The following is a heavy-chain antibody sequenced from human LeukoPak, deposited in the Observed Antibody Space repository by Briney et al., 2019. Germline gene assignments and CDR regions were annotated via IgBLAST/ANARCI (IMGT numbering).Heavy chain of an antibody. V-gene: IGHV3-21*04. CDR3: AKDIGRGYSYGPGY. D-gene: IGHD5-18*01. CDR2: ISGGSDYI. CDR1: GFTFSTFS. Sequence: GGSLRLSCAASGFTFSTFSMVWVRQAPGKGLEWLSSISGGSDYIYHADSVKGRFTISRDNTKKSLYLQMNSLRTEDTALYYCAKDIGRGYSYGPGYWGQGTLVTVSS. J-gene: IGHJ4*02.